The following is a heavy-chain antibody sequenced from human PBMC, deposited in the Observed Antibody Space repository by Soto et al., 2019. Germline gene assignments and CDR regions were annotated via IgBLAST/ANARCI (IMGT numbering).Heavy chain of an antibody. CDR3: ARGHRVAAAGVNFDY. D-gene: IGHD6-13*01. CDR2: IYYSGST. Sequence: LSLTCTVSGGSISSYYWSWIRQPPGKGLEWIGYIYYSGSTNYNPSLKSRVTISVDTSKNQFSLKLSSVTAADTAVYYCARGHRVAAAGVNFDYWGQGTLVTVSS. CDR1: GGSISSYY. J-gene: IGHJ4*02. V-gene: IGHV4-59*01.